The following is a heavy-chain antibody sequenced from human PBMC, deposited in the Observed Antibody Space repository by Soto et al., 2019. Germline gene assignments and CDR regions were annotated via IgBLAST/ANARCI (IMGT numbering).Heavy chain of an antibody. CDR1: GYTFTSYY. CDR2: INPSGGST. CDR3: ARSPGPDYYGRDV. V-gene: IGHV1-46*01. J-gene: IGHJ6*01. Sequence: SVKVSCKSSGYTFTSYYMHWVRQAPGQGLEWMGIINPSGGSTSYAQKFQGRVTMTRDTSTSTVYMELSSLRSEDTAVYYCARSPGPDYYGRDVRGQGTTDTV.